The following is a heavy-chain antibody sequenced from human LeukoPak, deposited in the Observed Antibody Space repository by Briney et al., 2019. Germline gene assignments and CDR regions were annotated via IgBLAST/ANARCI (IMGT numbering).Heavy chain of an antibody. V-gene: IGHV3-48*01. D-gene: IGHD5-18*01. CDR2: ISSTTGTI. CDR3: ERGQLWQTGGFDP. Sequence: PGGSLRLSCAASGFTFSDYSMHWVRQAPGKGLQWVSCISSTTGTIYYADSVRGRFTISRDNAKNSLYLQMNSLRAEETAVFYCERGQLWQTGGFDPWGEGTLVTVSS. CDR1: GFTFSDYS. J-gene: IGHJ5*02.